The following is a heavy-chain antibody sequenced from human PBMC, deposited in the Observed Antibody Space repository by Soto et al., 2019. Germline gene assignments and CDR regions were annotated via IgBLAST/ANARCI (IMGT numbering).Heavy chain of an antibody. CDR1: GGSISSGGYY. CDR2: IYYSGST. D-gene: IGHD2-15*01. Sequence: QVQLQESGPGLVKPSQTLSLTCTVSGGSISSGGYYWSWIRQHPGKGLEWIGYIYYSGSTYYNPSLKSRVTISVDTCKNQFSLKLSSVTAADTAVYYCARGVHCSGGSCSNWFDPWGQGTLVTVSS. CDR3: ARGVHCSGGSCSNWFDP. V-gene: IGHV4-31*03. J-gene: IGHJ5*02.